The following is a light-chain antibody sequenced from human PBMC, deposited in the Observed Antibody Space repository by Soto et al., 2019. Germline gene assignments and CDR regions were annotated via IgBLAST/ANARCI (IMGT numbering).Light chain of an antibody. J-gene: IGKJ1*01. CDR3: HQYNSYSPA. V-gene: IGKV1-5*03. CDR2: KAS. CDR1: QTISSW. Sequence: DIQMTQSPSTLSASVGDRVTITCRASQTISSWLAWYQQKPGKAPKLLIYKASSLESGVPSRFSGSGSGTQVTLTISSLQPDDFATYYCHQYNSYSPAFGPGTKVEI.